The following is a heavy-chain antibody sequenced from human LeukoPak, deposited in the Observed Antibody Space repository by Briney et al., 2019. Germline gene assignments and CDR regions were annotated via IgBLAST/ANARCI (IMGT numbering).Heavy chain of an antibody. CDR1: GFTFSSYT. Sequence: GRSLRLSCATSGFTFSSYTMHWVRRAPGKGLEWVAVISYDGSNKYYADSVKGRFTISRDSSKNTLFLQMNRLRPEDAAVYYCAKAPVTTCRGAFCYPFDYWGLGTLVTVSS. J-gene: IGHJ4*02. CDR2: ISYDGSNK. CDR3: AKAPVTTCRGAFCYPFDY. V-gene: IGHV3-30*04. D-gene: IGHD2-15*01.